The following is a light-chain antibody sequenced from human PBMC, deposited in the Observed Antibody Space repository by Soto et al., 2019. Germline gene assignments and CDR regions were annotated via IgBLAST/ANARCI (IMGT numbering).Light chain of an antibody. CDR1: SSNIGAGYD. V-gene: IGLV1-40*01. J-gene: IGLJ3*02. CDR2: GNS. CDR3: QSYDSSLSGWL. Sequence: QSVLTQPPSVAGAQGQRVTISCTGSSSNIGAGYDVHWYQQLPGTAPKLLIYGNSNRPSGVPDRFSGSKSGTSASLAITGLRAEDDADYYCQSYDSSLSGWLFGGGTKLTVL.